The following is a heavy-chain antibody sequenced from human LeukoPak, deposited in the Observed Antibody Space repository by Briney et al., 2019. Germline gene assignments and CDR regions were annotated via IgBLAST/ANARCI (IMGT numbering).Heavy chain of an antibody. CDR3: ARDGVAGVYYFDY. V-gene: IGHV1-46*01. CDR2: INPSGGST. D-gene: IGHD6-19*01. J-gene: IGHJ4*02. Sequence: ASVKVSCKASGYTFTSYYMHWVRQAPEQGLEWMGIINPSGGSTNYAQKFQGRVTMTRDMSTSTVYMELSSLRSEDTAVYYCARDGVAGVYYFDYWGQGTLVTVSS. CDR1: GYTFTSYY.